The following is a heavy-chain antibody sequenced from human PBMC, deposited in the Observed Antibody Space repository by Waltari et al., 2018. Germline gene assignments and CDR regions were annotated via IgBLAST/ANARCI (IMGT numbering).Heavy chain of an antibody. V-gene: IGHV4-39*01. J-gene: IGHJ4*02. CDR1: GGSISSSSYY. CDR2: IYHSGST. CDR3: ARHGEGGSPTFFVY. Sequence: QLQLQESGPGLVKPSETLSLTCTVSGGSISSSSYYWGWIRQPPGKGLGWIGSIYHSGSTYYNPSLKSRVTISVDTSKNQFSLKLSSVTAADTAVYYCARHGEGGSPTFFVYWGQGTLVTVSS. D-gene: IGHD2-15*01.